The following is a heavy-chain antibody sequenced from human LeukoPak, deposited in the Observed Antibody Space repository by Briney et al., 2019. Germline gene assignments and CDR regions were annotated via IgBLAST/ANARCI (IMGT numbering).Heavy chain of an antibody. CDR3: ARVLSGYHFDY. J-gene: IGHJ4*02. Sequence: PGGSLSPSCAASAFTFSSYSMNWVRQAPGEGLEWVSSISSSSSYIYYADSAKGRFTNSRDNAKNSLYLQMNSLRAEDTAVYYWARVLSGYHFDYWGQGTLVTVSS. D-gene: IGHD6-13*01. CDR1: AFTFSSYS. CDR2: ISSSSSYI. V-gene: IGHV3-21*01.